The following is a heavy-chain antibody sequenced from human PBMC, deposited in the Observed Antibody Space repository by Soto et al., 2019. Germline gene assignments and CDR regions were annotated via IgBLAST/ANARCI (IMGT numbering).Heavy chain of an antibody. V-gene: IGHV3-15*01. CDR2: IKSKTDGGTT. J-gene: IGHJ6*02. Sequence: EVQLVESGGGLVKPGGSLRLSCAASGFTFSNAWMSWVRQAPGKGLEWVGRIKSKTDGGTTDYAAPVKGRFTISRDDSKNTLYLQMNSLKTEDTAVYYCTTGPFITSIVVVPAAIPDYYYGMDVWGQGTTVTVSS. CDR3: TTGPFITSIVVVPAAIPDYYYGMDV. CDR1: GFTFSNAW. D-gene: IGHD2-2*01.